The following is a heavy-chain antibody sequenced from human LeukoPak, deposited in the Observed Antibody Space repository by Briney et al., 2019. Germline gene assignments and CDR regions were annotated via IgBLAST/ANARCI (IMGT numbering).Heavy chain of an antibody. Sequence: GASVKVSCKASGGTFSSYAISWVRQAPGQGLEWMGGIIPIFGTANYAQKFQGRVTITTDESTSTAYMELSSLRSEDTAVYYCAAQRSVEGWLLPRSMGYCFDYWGQGTLVTVSS. CDR2: IIPIFGTA. D-gene: IGHD3-22*01. CDR3: AAQRSVEGWLLPRSMGYCFDY. J-gene: IGHJ4*02. V-gene: IGHV1-69*05. CDR1: GGTFSSYA.